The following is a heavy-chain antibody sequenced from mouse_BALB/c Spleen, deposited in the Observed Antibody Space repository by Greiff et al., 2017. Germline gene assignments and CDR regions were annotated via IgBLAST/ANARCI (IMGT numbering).Heavy chain of an antibody. CDR3: ARRDGGGFAY. CDR2: INPGSGGT. CDR1: GYAFTNYL. J-gene: IGHJ4*01. Sequence: VQLQQSGAELVRPGTSVKVSCKASGYAFTNYLIEWVKQRPGQGLEWIGVINPGSGGTNYNEKFKGKATLTADKSSSTAYMQLSSLTSDDSAVYFCARRDGGGFAYWGQGTSVTVSS. V-gene: IGHV1-54*01. D-gene: IGHD1-2*01.